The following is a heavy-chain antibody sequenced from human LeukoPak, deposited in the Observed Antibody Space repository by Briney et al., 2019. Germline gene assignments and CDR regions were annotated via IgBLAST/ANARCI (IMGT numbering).Heavy chain of an antibody. V-gene: IGHV4-61*02. CDR2: IYTSGST. CDR3: ASAIYGDYRYYFDY. J-gene: IGHJ4*02. CDR1: GGSISSGSYY. Sequence: SETLSLTCTVSGGSISSGSYYWSWIRQPAGKGLEWIGRIYTSGSTNYNPSLKSRVTISVDTSKNQFSLKLSSVTAADTAVYYCASAIYGDYRYYFDYWGQGTLVTVSS. D-gene: IGHD4-17*01.